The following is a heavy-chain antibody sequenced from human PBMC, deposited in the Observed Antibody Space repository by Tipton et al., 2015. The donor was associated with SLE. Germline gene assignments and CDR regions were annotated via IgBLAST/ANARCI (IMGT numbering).Heavy chain of an antibody. CDR1: GYSISSGYY. J-gene: IGHJ4*02. CDR3: ARLHCTNGVCLTPRFDY. D-gene: IGHD2-8*01. CDR2: IYHSGST. Sequence: TLSLTCAVSGYSISSGYYWGWIRHPPGKGLEWIGSIYHSGSTYYNPSLKSRVTISVDTSKNQFSLKLSSVTAADTAVYYCARLHCTNGVCLTPRFDYWGQGTLVTVSS. V-gene: IGHV4-38-2*01.